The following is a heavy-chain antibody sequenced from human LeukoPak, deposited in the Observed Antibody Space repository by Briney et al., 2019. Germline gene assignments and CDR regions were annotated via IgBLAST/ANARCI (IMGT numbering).Heavy chain of an antibody. D-gene: IGHD6-19*01. J-gene: IGHJ3*02. CDR2: ISAYNGNR. CDR3: ARWREWLASNDAFDI. V-gene: IGHV1-18*01. Sequence: GASVKVSCEASGYTFTRYGISWVRQVPGQGLEWMGWISAYNGNRNYAQKFQGRVTMTTDTSTSTAYMELRSLRSDDTAVYYCARWREWLASNDAFDIWGQGTMVTVSS. CDR1: GYTFTRYG.